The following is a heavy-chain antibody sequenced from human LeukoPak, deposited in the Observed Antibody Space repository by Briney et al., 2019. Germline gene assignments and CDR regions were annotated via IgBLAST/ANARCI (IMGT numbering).Heavy chain of an antibody. CDR2: INPNSGGT. CDR3: AREDAYSSGWYGY. Sequence: ASVKVSCKASGYTFIGYYMHWVRQAPGQGLEWMGWINPNSGGTNYAQKFQGRVTMTRDTSISTAYMELSRLRSDDTAVYYCAREDAYSSGWYGYWGQGTLVTVSS. D-gene: IGHD6-19*01. CDR1: GYTFIGYY. V-gene: IGHV1-2*02. J-gene: IGHJ4*02.